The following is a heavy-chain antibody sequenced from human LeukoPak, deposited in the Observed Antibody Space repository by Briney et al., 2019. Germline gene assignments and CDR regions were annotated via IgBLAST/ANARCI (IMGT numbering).Heavy chain of an antibody. CDR1: GFTFSTSG. Sequence: GGSLRLSCAASGFTFSTSGMHWVRQAPGKGLEWVAFIKYDGSNKYYADSVKGRFTISRDNSKNTLYLQMNSLRAEDTAVYYCVKGGAGSTINWFDPWGQGSPVTVSS. CDR3: VKGGAGSTINWFDP. D-gene: IGHD2-2*01. J-gene: IGHJ5*02. V-gene: IGHV3-30*02. CDR2: IKYDGSNK.